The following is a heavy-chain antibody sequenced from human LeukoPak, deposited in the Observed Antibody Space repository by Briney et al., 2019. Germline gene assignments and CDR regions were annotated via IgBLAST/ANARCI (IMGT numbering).Heavy chain of an antibody. CDR3: AKGGSSSWWNWFDP. D-gene: IGHD6-13*01. CDR2: ISRNSGSI. V-gene: IGHV3-9*03. J-gene: IGHJ5*02. CDR1: GFTFDDYA. Sequence: GGSLRLSCAASGFTFDDYAMHWVRQAPGKGLEWVSGISRNSGSIGYADSVKGRFTISRDNAKNSLYLQMNSLRAEDMGLYYCAKGGSSSWWNWFDPWGQGTLVTVSS.